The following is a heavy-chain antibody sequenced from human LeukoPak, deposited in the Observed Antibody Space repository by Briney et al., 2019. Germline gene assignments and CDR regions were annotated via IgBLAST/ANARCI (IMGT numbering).Heavy chain of an antibody. Sequence: GASVKVSCKASGYSFTAHYIHWVRQAPGQALQWLAYIDCGAGDTNYAQPFQGRVTVTRDKSINTAYLELSSLTFDDTAIYYCVRDPREPANDLDYWGRGTLVTASS. CDR3: VRDPREPANDLDY. V-gene: IGHV1-2*02. D-gene: IGHD1-1*01. J-gene: IGHJ4*01. CDR2: IDCGAGDT. CDR1: GYSFTAHY.